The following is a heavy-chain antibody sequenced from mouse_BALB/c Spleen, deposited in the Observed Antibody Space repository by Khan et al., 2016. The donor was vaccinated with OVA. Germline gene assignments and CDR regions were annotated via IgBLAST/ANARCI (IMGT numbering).Heavy chain of an antibody. D-gene: IGHD2-14*01. CDR1: GFSLSRYN. V-gene: IGHV2-6-4*01. Sequence: QVQLKESGPGLVAPSQSLSITCTVSGFSLSRYNIHWVRQPPGKGLEWLGMIWGGGGTDYNSTLKSRLSISKDNSKNQVFLKMNSLQTDDTAMYFCARAYYRYEGYYAMDYWGQGTSVTVSS. CDR3: ARAYYRYEGYYAMDY. J-gene: IGHJ4*01. CDR2: IWGGGGT.